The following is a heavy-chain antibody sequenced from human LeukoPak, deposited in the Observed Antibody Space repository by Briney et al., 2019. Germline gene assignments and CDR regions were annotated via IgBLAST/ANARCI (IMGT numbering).Heavy chain of an antibody. Sequence: GGSPRLSCAASGFTFSSYSMNWVRQAPGKGLEWVSSISSSRSYIYYADSVKGRFTISRDNAKNSLYLQMNSLRAEDTAVYYCARYSGSYYDYYYYMDVWGKGTTVTVSS. V-gene: IGHV3-21*01. CDR1: GFTFSSYS. J-gene: IGHJ6*03. CDR3: ARYSGSYYDYYYYMDV. CDR2: ISSSRSYI. D-gene: IGHD1-26*01.